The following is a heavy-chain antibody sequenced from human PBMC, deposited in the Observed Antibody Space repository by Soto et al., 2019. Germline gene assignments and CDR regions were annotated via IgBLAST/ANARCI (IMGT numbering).Heavy chain of an antibody. D-gene: IGHD1-26*01. V-gene: IGHV3-33*01. J-gene: IGHJ4*02. CDR2: LWSDGTNK. CDR3: ARDRRFSVADY. Sequence: QVQLVESGGGVVQPGTSLTLSCAASGFTLPSYAMHWVRQAPGKGPEWVAVLWSDGTNKYYADSVKGRFTISRDNSKNTLYLQMNSLRGEDTAVYYCARDRRFSVADYWGQGALVTVSS. CDR1: GFTLPSYA.